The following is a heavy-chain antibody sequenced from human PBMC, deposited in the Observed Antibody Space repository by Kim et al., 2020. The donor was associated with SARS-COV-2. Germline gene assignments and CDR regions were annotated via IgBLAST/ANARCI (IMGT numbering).Heavy chain of an antibody. CDR1: GFTVSSNY. V-gene: IGHV3-53*01. J-gene: IGHJ6*02. CDR3: ARDPGPGFYYYGMDV. D-gene: IGHD3-10*01. Sequence: GGSLRLSCAASGFTVSSNYMSWVRQAPGKGLEWVSVIYSGGSTYYADSVKGRFTISRDNSKNTLYLQMNSLRAEDTAVYYCARDPGPGFYYYGMDVWGQGTTVTVSS. CDR2: IYSGGST.